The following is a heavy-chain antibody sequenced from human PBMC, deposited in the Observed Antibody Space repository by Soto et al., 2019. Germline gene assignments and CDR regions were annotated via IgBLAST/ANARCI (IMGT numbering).Heavy chain of an antibody. CDR1: GYTFTSYG. Sequence: ASVKVSCKASGYTFTSYGISWVRQAPGQGLEWMGWISAYNGNTNYAQKLQGRVTMTTDTSTSTPYMELRSLRSDDTAVYYCARDRMLYCSGGSCYSEWFDPWGQGTLVTVSS. V-gene: IGHV1-18*04. J-gene: IGHJ5*02. CDR3: ARDRMLYCSGGSCYSEWFDP. D-gene: IGHD2-15*01. CDR2: ISAYNGNT.